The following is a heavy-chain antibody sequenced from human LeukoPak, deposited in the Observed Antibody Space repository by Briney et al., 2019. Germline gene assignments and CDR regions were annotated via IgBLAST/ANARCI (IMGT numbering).Heavy chain of an antibody. CDR1: GYTLTSYA. CDR2: INTNTGNP. CDR3: ARGESYDSSGYYRPLRHYYYMDV. Sequence: ASVKVSCKASGYTLTSYAMNWVRQAPGQGLEWMGWINTNTGNPTYAQGFTGRFVFSLDTSVSTAYLQISSLKAEDTAVYYCARGESYDSSGYYRPLRHYYYMDVWGKGTTVTVSS. D-gene: IGHD3-22*01. J-gene: IGHJ6*03. V-gene: IGHV7-4-1*02.